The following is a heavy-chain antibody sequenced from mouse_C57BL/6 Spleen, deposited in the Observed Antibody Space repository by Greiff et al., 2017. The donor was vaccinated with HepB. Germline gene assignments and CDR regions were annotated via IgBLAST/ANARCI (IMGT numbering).Heavy chain of an antibody. CDR1: GYTFTSYW. J-gene: IGHJ1*03. CDR2: IDPNRGGT. CDR3: ARADYYGSIDWYVDV. V-gene: IGHV1-72*01. D-gene: IGHD1-1*01. Sequence: QVQLQQPGAELVKPGASVKLSCKASGYTFTSYWMHWVKQRPGRGLEWIGRIDPNRGGTKYNEKFKSKATLTVDKPSSTAYMQRSSLTSEDSAVSYCARADYYGSIDWYVDVWGTGTTVTVSS.